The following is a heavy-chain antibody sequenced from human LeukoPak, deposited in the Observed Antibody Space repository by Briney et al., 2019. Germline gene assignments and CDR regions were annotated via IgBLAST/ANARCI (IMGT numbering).Heavy chain of an antibody. V-gene: IGHV3-64*01. CDR3: ARVGSWDAFDI. J-gene: IGHJ3*02. D-gene: IGHD1-26*01. CDR1: GFTFSNSA. Sequence: GGSLRLSCAASGFTFSNSAMHWVRQAPGKGPEYVSAITSNGDRTYYANSVKGRFTISRDNSKNTLYLQMGSLRAEDMAVYYCARVGSWDAFDIWGQGTMVTISS. CDR2: ITSNGDRT.